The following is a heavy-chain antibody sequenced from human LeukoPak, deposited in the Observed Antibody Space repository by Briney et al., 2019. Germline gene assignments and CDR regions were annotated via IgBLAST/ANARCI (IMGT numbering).Heavy chain of an antibody. Sequence: SETLSLTCTVSGDSISYYYWSWIRQPPGKGLEWIGYIYYSGSTDYNPTLKSRVSISVDTSKNQFSLKLNSVTPADTAVYYCARDGRISPYSGMDVWGQGTTVTVSS. D-gene: IGHD1-26*01. J-gene: IGHJ6*02. CDR1: GDSISYYY. CDR3: ARDGRISPYSGMDV. V-gene: IGHV4-59*01. CDR2: IYYSGST.